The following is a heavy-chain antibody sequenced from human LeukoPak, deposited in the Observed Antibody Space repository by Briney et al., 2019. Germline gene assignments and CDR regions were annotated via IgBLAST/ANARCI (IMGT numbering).Heavy chain of an antibody. CDR1: GFTFSSYG. Sequence: GGSLRLSCAASGFTFSSYGMHWVRQDPGKGLEWVAVISYDGSNKYYADSVKGRFTISRDNSKNTLYLQMNSLRAEDTAVYYCAKDPSLARVVAATPNYFDYWGQGTLVTVSS. CDR2: ISYDGSNK. CDR3: AKDPSLARVVAATPNYFDY. J-gene: IGHJ4*02. D-gene: IGHD2-15*01. V-gene: IGHV3-30*18.